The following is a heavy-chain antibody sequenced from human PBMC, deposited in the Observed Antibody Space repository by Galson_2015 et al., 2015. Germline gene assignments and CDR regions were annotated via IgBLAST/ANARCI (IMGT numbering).Heavy chain of an antibody. CDR1: GYTFTSYD. D-gene: IGHD1-26*01. Sequence: SVKVSCKASGYTFTSYDINWVRQATGQGLEWMGWMNPNSGNTGYAQKFQGRVTMTRNTSISTAYMELSSLRSEDTAVYYCAREYNFRYSGSYPHGWDFDYWGQGTLVTVSS. CDR3: AREYNFRYSGSYPHGWDFDY. V-gene: IGHV1-8*01. J-gene: IGHJ4*02. CDR2: MNPNSGNT.